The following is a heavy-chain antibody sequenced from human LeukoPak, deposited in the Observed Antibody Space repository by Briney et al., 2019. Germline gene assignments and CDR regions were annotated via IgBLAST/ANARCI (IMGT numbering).Heavy chain of an antibody. CDR3: ARGFYGDYVIDY. D-gene: IGHD4-17*01. CDR1: GGSISSYY. Sequence: SETLSLTCTVSGGSISSYYWSWIRQPPGKGLEWIGYIYYSGSTNYNPSLKSRVTISVDTSKNQFSLKLSSVTAADTAVYYCARGFYGDYVIDYWGQGTLVTVSS. V-gene: IGHV4-59*01. J-gene: IGHJ4*02. CDR2: IYYSGST.